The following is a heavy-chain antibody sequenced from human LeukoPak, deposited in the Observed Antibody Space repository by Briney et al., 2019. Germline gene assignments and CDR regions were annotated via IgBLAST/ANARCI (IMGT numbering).Heavy chain of an antibody. CDR3: ARGAHYYGSGGFDY. D-gene: IGHD3-10*01. V-gene: IGHV4-4*02. J-gene: IGHJ4*02. CDR1: GGSISSSNW. CDR2: IYHSGST. Sequence: SETLSLTCAVSGGSISSSNWWSWVRQPPGKGLEWIGEIYHSGSTNYNPSLKSRVTISVDKSKNQFSLKLSSVAAADTAVYYCARGAHYYGSGGFDYWGQGTLVTVSS.